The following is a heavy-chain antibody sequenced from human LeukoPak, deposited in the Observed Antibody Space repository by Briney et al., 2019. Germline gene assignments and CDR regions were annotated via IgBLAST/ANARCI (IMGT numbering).Heavy chain of an antibody. Sequence: SETLSLTCTVSGYSISSGYYWGWIRQPPGKGLEWIGSIYHSGSTYYNPSLKSRVTISVDTSKNQFSLKLSSVTAADTAAYYCARDLTAMVREAYYDDYWGQGTLVTVSS. CDR3: ARDLTAMVREAYYDDY. CDR2: IYHSGST. D-gene: IGHD3-10*01. CDR1: GYSISSGYY. J-gene: IGHJ4*02. V-gene: IGHV4-38-2*02.